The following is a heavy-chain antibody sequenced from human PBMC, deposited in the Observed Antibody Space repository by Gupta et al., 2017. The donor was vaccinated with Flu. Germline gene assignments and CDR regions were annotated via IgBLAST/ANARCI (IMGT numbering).Heavy chain of an antibody. CDR2: IIPIFGTA. V-gene: IGHV1-69*01. D-gene: IGHD6-19*01. CDR3: ASPIAVAGTFPSYWYFDL. CDR1: GGTFSSYA. J-gene: IGHJ2*01. Sequence: QAQLVQSGAEVKKPGSSVKVSCKASGGTFSSYAISWVRQAPGQGLEWMGGIIPIFGTANYAQKFQGRVTITADESTSTAYMELSSLRSEDTAVYYCASPIAVAGTFPSYWYFDLWGRGTLVTVSS.